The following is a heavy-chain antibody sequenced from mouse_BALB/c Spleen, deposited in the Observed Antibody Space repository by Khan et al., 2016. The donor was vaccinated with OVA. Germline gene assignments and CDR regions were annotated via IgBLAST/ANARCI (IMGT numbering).Heavy chain of an antibody. CDR1: GYTFTDYN. CDR3: ARGGFGSPFAY. Sequence: VRLQQSGPELVKPGASVKIPCKASGYTFTDYNLDWVKQSPGKSLEWIGDITPNNGGTIYNQTFRGKATLTVDKSYSTAYMELRSLTSEDTAVDYCARGGFGSPFAYWGQGTLVTVSA. CDR2: ITPNNGGT. D-gene: IGHD1-1*01. J-gene: IGHJ3*01. V-gene: IGHV1-18*01.